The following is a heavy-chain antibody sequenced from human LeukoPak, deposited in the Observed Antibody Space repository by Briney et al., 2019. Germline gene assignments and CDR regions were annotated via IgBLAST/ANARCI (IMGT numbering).Heavy chain of an antibody. J-gene: IGHJ4*02. V-gene: IGHV6-1*01. CDR3: SRGRGDIDFDY. CDR2: AYYRSKWYN. CDR1: GDXVSNNRAT. Sequence: SQTLSLTCGISGDXVSNNRATWTWIRQSPSRGLEWLGRAYYRSKWYNDYAVSVKSRITINPDTSRNQFSLQLNSVTPEDTAVYYCSRGRGDIDFDYWGQGTLVIVSS.